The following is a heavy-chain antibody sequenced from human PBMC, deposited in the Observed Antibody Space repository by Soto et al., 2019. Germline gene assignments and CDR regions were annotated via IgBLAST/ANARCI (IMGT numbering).Heavy chain of an antibody. Sequence: QVQLQESGPGLVKPSQTLSLTCTVSGGSISDTYYCWSWIRQTPDKGLEWIGHIYNGGTTYHSPSLESRATISIVTSRTQFSLRLISVYAADTAVYYCARGASGVKVDYWGQGTLVTVSS. J-gene: IGHJ4*02. CDR1: GGSISDTYYC. D-gene: IGHD3-16*01. V-gene: IGHV4-30-4*01. CDR3: ARGASGVKVDY. CDR2: IYNGGTT.